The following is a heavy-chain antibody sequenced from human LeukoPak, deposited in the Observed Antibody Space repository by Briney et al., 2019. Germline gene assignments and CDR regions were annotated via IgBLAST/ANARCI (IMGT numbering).Heavy chain of an antibody. CDR2: ISGSGGTT. J-gene: IGHJ3*01. Sequence: GGSLRLSCAASGFTFSNYAMIWVRQAPGKGLEWVSAISGSGGTTYYADSVKGRFTISRDNSKNTLYLQMNSLRADDTAIYYCAKDSRANLMTASVFDFWGQGTGVTVPS. D-gene: IGHD5-18*01. CDR1: GFTFSNYA. CDR3: AKDSRANLMTASVFDF. V-gene: IGHV3-23*01.